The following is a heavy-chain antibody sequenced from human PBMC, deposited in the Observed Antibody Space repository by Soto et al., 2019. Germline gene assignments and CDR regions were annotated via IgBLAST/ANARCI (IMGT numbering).Heavy chain of an antibody. CDR2: IYYSGST. Sequence: QLQLQESGPGLVKPSETLSLTCTVSGGSISSSSYYWGWVRQPPGKGLEWIGSIYYSGSTYYNPSLKSRVTISVDTSKNQFSLKLSSVTAADTAVYYCARLSDGYITEIDYWGQGTLVTVSS. V-gene: IGHV4-39*01. D-gene: IGHD5-12*01. CDR3: ARLSDGYITEIDY. CDR1: GGSISSSSYY. J-gene: IGHJ4*02.